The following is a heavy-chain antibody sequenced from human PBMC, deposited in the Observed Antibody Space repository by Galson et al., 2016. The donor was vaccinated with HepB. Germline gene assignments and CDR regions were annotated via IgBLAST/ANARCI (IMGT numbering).Heavy chain of an antibody. D-gene: IGHD5-18*01. J-gene: IGHJ4*02. Sequence: SLRLSCAASGITFSTYNMNWVRQAPGKGLEWVAYISASSTRIYFADSVEGRFTISRDNAKNSMYLQMDNLRDEDTAVYYCVRAYGAYTYGYYYWGQGTLVTVSS. CDR2: ISASSTRI. V-gene: IGHV3-48*02. CDR1: GITFSTYN. CDR3: VRAYGAYTYGYYY.